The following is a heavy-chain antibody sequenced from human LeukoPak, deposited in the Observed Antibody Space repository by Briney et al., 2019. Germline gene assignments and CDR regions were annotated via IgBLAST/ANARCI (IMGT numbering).Heavy chain of an antibody. CDR3: ARGERRYSSSWFQPWDY. D-gene: IGHD6-13*01. CDR1: GYTFTSYG. Sequence: GASVKVSCKASGYTFTSYGISWVRQAPGQGLEWMGWISAYNGNTNYAQKLQGRVTMTTDTSTSTAYMELRSLRSDDTAVYYCARGERRYSSSWFQPWDYWGQGTLVTVSP. J-gene: IGHJ4*02. CDR2: ISAYNGNT. V-gene: IGHV1-18*01.